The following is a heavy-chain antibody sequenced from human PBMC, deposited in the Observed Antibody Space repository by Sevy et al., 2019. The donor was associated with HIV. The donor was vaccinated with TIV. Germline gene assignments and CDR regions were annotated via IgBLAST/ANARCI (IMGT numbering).Heavy chain of an antibody. CDR3: AKKSSFGVTTDFDY. J-gene: IGHJ4*02. CDR1: GFTFSSYS. V-gene: IGHV3-48*01. CDR2: ISSSSSTI. D-gene: IGHD3-16*01. Sequence: GGSLRLSCAASGFTFSSYSMNWVRQAPGKGLEWVSYISSSSSTIYYADSVKGRFTISRDNAKNTLYLQMNSLRAEDMAVYYCAKKSSFGVTTDFDYWGQGTLVTVSS.